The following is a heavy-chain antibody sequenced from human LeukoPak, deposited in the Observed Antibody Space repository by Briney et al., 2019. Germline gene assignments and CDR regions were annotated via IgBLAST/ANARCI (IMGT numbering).Heavy chain of an antibody. D-gene: IGHD3-3*01. V-gene: IGHV1-69*13. CDR1: GGTFSSYA. CDR2: IIPIFGTA. J-gene: IGHJ6*02. Sequence: GASVKVSCKASGGTFSSYAISWVRQAPGQGLEWMGGIIPIFGTANYAQEFQGRVTITADESTSTAYMELSSLRSEDTAVYYCAKTIFGVVTPRLNLNGMDVWGQGTTVTVSS. CDR3: AKTIFGVVTPRLNLNGMDV.